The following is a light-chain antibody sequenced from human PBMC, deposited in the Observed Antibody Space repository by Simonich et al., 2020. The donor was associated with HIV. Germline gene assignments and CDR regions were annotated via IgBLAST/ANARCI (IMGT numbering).Light chain of an antibody. Sequence: EIVMTQSPATLSVSPGERATLSCRGSQSVSSNLAWYQQKPGQAPKLLIYGASNRATGIPARFSGSWSGSQFTLTISSMQSGDFAVYYCQQYNNWPSPFTFGPGTKVDIK. CDR3: QQYNNWPSPFT. CDR1: QSVSSN. CDR2: GAS. V-gene: IGKV3-15*01. J-gene: IGKJ3*01.